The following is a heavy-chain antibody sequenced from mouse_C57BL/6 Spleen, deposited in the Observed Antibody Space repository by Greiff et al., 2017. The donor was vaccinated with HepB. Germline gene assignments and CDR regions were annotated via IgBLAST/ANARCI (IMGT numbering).Heavy chain of an antibody. J-gene: IGHJ4*01. Sequence: QVQLQQSGAELVKPGASVKISCKASGYAFSSYWMNWVKQRPGKGLEWIGQIYPGDGDTNYNGKFKGKATLTADKSSSTAYMQLSSLTSEDSAVYFCARRPPHYAMDYWGQGTSVTVSS. CDR2: IYPGDGDT. CDR3: ARRPPHYAMDY. V-gene: IGHV1-80*01. CDR1: GYAFSSYW.